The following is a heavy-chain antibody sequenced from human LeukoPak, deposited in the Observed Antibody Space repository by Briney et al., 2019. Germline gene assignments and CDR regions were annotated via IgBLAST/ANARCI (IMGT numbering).Heavy chain of an antibody. J-gene: IGHJ4*02. V-gene: IGHV3-23*01. Sequence: QTGGSLRLSCAASKFTFTNFAMSWVRQAPGKGLEWVSTISASGLSTYYADSVNGRFTISRDNSQSTLYLQMHNLRAEDTAIYYCAKGDNDILTGFYNSFGYWGQGTLVSVTS. CDR1: KFTFTNFA. D-gene: IGHD3-9*01. CDR2: ISASGLST. CDR3: AKGDNDILTGFYNSFGY.